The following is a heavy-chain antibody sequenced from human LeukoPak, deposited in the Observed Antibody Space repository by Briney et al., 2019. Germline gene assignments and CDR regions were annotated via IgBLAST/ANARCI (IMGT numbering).Heavy chain of an antibody. Sequence: GGSLRLSSAASRFTFTTSVMHWVRQAPGPELKGWTVVRDAGSVIYYADSVEGRFTISRDNSKNTVYLQMNSLRPEDTAVYHCAREGSGLYPHAFDIWGQGTMVTVSS. V-gene: IGHV3-30*02. CDR3: AREGSGLYPHAFDI. CDR2: VRDAGSVI. J-gene: IGHJ3*02. D-gene: IGHD3-16*01. CDR1: RFTFTTSV.